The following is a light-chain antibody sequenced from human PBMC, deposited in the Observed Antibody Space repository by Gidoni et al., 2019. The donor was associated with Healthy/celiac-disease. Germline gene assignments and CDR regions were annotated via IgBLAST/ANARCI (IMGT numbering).Light chain of an antibody. CDR1: QSPLHSVVKTY. CDR2: EVS. Sequence: DTVMSQTLLSPSVTPVQPASISCKASQSPLHSVVKTYLYWYLQKPGQVPQLLIYEVSSRFSGVPDRFSGSGSGTDFTLKINRVEAEDVGVYYCMQGIHLPLTFGGGTKVEIK. J-gene: IGKJ4*01. CDR3: MQGIHLPLT. V-gene: IGKV2-29*02.